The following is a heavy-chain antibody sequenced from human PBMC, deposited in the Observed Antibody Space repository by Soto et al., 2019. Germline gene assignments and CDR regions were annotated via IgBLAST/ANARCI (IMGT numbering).Heavy chain of an antibody. CDR2: IYYSGST. Sequence: SETLSLTCTVSGGSISSSSYYWGWIRQPPGKGLEWIGSIYYSGSTYYNPSLKGRVTISVDTSKNQFSLKLSAVTAADTAVYYCAGIPTTVATFDYWGQGTLVTVSS. D-gene: IGHD4-17*01. CDR1: GGSISSSSYY. CDR3: AGIPTTVATFDY. J-gene: IGHJ4*02. V-gene: IGHV4-39*01.